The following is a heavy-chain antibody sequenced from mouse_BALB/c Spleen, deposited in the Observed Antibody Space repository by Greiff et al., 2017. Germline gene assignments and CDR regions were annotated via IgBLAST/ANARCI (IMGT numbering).Heavy chain of an antibody. Sequence: EVQVVESGGGLVQPGGSRKLSCAASGFTFSSFGMHWVRQAPEKGLEWVAYISSGSSTIYYADTVKGRFTISRDNPKNTLFLQMTSLRSEDTAMYYCARDRDYRPFAYWGQGTLVTVSA. CDR3: ARDRDYRPFAY. V-gene: IGHV5-17*02. CDR1: GFTFSSFG. D-gene: IGHD2-14*01. CDR2: ISSGSSTI. J-gene: IGHJ3*01.